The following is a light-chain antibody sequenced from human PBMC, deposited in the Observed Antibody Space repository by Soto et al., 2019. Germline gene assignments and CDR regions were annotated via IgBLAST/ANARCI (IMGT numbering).Light chain of an antibody. V-gene: IGLV1-44*01. J-gene: IGLJ1*01. Sequence: QSVLIQPPSASGTPGQTVTISCSGSSSNIGGNFVSWFLLLPGSAPKLLVYRNDQWPSGVPGRFSGSKSGTSASLAISGLQSEDAADYYCATWDDRLHGYVFGNGTKLTV. CDR2: RND. CDR3: ATWDDRLHGYV. CDR1: SSNIGGNF.